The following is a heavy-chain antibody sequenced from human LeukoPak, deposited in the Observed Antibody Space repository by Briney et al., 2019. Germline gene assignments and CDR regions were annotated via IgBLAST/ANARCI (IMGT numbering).Heavy chain of an antibody. D-gene: IGHD3-22*01. V-gene: IGHV3-53*01. CDR1: GFTVSSNY. CDR2: IYSGGST. Sequence: GGSLRLSCAASGFTVSSNYMSWVRQAPGKGPEWVSVIYSGGSTYYADSVKGRFTISRDNSKNTLYLQMNSLRAEDTAVYYCASITYYYASSGYYAFDHWGQGTLVTVSS. J-gene: IGHJ4*02. CDR3: ASITYYYASSGYYAFDH.